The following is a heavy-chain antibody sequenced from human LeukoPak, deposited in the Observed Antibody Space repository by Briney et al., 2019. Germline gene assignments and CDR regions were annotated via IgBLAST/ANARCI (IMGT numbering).Heavy chain of an antibody. V-gene: IGHV3-66*01. D-gene: IGHD6-13*01. CDR3: ATQSSWPYYYYGMDV. CDR1: GFTVSSNY. Sequence: GGSLRLSCAASGFTVSSNYMSWVRQAPGKGLEWVSVIYSGGSTYYADSVKGRFTISRDNSKKTLYLQMNSLIAEDTAVYYCATQSSWPYYYYGMDVWGQGTTVTVSS. CDR2: IYSGGST. J-gene: IGHJ6*02.